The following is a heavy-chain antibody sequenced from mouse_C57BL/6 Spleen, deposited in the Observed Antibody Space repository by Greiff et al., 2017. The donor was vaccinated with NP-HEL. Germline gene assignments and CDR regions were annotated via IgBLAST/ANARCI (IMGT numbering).Heavy chain of an antibody. Sequence: VQLQQSGAELVRPGTSVKVSCKASGYAFTNYLIEWVKQRPGQGLEWIGVINPGSGGTNYNEKFKGKATLTADKSSSTAYMQLSSLTSEDSAVYFCARAPDGYYLFAYWGQGTLVTVSA. V-gene: IGHV1-54*01. CDR1: GYAFTNYL. J-gene: IGHJ3*01. D-gene: IGHD2-3*01. CDR3: ARAPDGYYLFAY. CDR2: INPGSGGT.